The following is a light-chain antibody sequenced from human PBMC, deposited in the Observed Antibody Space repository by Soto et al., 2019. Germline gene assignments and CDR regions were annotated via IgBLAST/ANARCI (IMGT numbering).Light chain of an antibody. CDR1: SSNIGSNV. J-gene: IGLJ2*01. V-gene: IGLV1-44*01. Sequence: QSVLTQPPSASGTPGQRVTISCSGSSSNIGSNVVNWYQQLPGTAPKLLIYSNNQRPSGVPDRFSGSKSGTSASLAISGLQSEDETDYYCASWDDRLSAVLFGGGTKLTVL. CDR2: SNN. CDR3: ASWDDRLSAVL.